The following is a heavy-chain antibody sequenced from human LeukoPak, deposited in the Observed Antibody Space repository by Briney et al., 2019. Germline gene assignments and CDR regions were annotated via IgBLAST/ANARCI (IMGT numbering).Heavy chain of an antibody. CDR2: INHSGST. D-gene: IGHD3-10*01. V-gene: IGHV4-34*01. CDR3: ARVRQGSEFDP. J-gene: IGHJ5*02. Sequence: PSETLSLTCAVYGGSFSGYYWSWIRQPPGKGLEWIGEINHSGSTNYNPSLKSRVTISVDTSKNQFSLKLSSVTAADTAVYYCARVRQGSEFDPWGQGTLVTVSS. CDR1: GGSFSGYY.